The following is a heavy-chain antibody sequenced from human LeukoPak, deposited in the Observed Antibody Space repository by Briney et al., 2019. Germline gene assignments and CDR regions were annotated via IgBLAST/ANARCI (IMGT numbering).Heavy chain of an antibody. CDR2: ISAYNGNT. D-gene: IGHD2-2*03. Sequence: VASVKVSCKASGYTFTSYGISWVRQAPGQGLEWMGWISAYNGNTNYAQKLQGRVTMTTDTSTSTAYMELRSLRSDDTAVYYCARDLDIVVVPAAISDYWGQGTLVTVSS. J-gene: IGHJ4*02. CDR1: GYTFTSYG. V-gene: IGHV1-18*01. CDR3: ARDLDIVVVPAAISDY.